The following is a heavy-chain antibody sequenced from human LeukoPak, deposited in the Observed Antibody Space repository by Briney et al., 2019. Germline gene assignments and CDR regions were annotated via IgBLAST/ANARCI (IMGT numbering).Heavy chain of an antibody. J-gene: IGHJ6*03. D-gene: IGHD3-10*01. Sequence: ASVKVSCKASGYTFTGYYMHWVRQAPGQGLEWMGWINPNSGGTNYAQKFQGRVTMTRDTSISTAYMELSRLRSDDTAVYYCARDGSGWGPGYYYYYYYMDVWGKGITVTVSS. V-gene: IGHV1-2*02. CDR1: GYTFTGYY. CDR3: ARDGSGWGPGYYYYYYYMDV. CDR2: INPNSGGT.